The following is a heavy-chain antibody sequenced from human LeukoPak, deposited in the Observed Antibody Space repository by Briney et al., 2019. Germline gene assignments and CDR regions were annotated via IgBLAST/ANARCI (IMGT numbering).Heavy chain of an antibody. CDR1: GFTFNSYA. Sequence: GSLRPSCAASGFTFNSYAMSWIRQPPGKGLEWIGYIYYSGSTYYYNPSLESRVTISLDTSKNQFSLKLSSVTAADTAVYYCARDREWELQSLRYFDYWGQGTLVTVSS. CDR2: IYYSGST. J-gene: IGHJ4*02. D-gene: IGHD1-26*01. V-gene: IGHV4-59*01. CDR3: ARDREWELQSLRYFDY.